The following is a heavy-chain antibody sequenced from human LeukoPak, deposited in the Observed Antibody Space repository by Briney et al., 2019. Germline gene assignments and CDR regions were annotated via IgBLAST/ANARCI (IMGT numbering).Heavy chain of an antibody. CDR3: ASQGSPKGVWRDY. Sequence: GRSLRLSCAASGFTFSSYAMHWVRQAPGEGLEWVAVISYDGSNKYYADSVKGRFTISRDNSKNTLYLQMNSLRAEDTAVYYCASQGSPKGVWRDYWGQGTLVTVSS. CDR1: GFTFSSYA. D-gene: IGHD3-3*01. J-gene: IGHJ4*02. CDR2: ISYDGSNK. V-gene: IGHV3-30*01.